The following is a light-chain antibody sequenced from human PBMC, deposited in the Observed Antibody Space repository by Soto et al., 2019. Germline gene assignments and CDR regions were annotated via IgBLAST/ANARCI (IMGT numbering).Light chain of an antibody. V-gene: IGKV3-20*01. J-gene: IGKJ3*01. CDR2: GAS. CDR1: QSVSSSF. Sequence: ELVLTQSPGTLSLSPGERATLSCRASQSVSSSFLAWYQQRPGQAPRLLIFGASYRATGIPDRFSGSGSGTDFTLTISRLEPEDFAVYYWQHFGDSPPEYTFGPGTNVDSK. CDR3: QHFGDSPPEYT.